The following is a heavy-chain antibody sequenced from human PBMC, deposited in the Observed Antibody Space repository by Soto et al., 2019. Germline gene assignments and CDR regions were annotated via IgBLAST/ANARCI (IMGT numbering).Heavy chain of an antibody. CDR3: XKTXXXXXXSSGXXXXFDY. CDR1: GFTFSSYA. Sequence: EVQLLESGGGLVQPGGSLRLSCAASGFTFSSYAMTWVRQAPGKGLEWVSTISRSGDSTYYRDSVKGRFTISRDNSKNTVYLQMNSLRAEDTXGXXCXKTXXXXXXSSGXXXXFDYWGQGTLVTVSS. CDR2: ISRSGDST. D-gene: IGHD6-19*01. V-gene: IGHV3-23*01. J-gene: IGHJ4*02.